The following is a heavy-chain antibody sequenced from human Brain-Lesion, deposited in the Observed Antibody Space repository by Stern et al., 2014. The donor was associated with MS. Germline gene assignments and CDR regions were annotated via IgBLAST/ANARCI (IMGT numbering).Heavy chain of an antibody. CDR3: ARGRVVPGFQYYATDV. J-gene: IGHJ6*02. D-gene: IGHD2-2*01. V-gene: IGHV4-61*02. CDR2: IFNSGST. Sequence: VQLVESGPGLVKPSQTLSLSYTVSGGSISSGGYYWSWIRQPAGKGLEWIGRIFNSGSTSYNPPLKSRVTISIDTSKNQFSLRLNSMTAADTAVYYCARGRVVPGFQYYATDVWGQGTTVIVSS. CDR1: GGSISSGGYY.